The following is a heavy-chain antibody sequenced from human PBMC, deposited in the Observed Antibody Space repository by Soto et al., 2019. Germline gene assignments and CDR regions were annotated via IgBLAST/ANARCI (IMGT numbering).Heavy chain of an antibody. D-gene: IGHD1-26*01. CDR3: ASGLVGATLSDAFDI. J-gene: IGHJ3*02. Sequence: SVKVSCKASGGTFSSYAISWVRQAPGQGLEWMGGIIPIFGTANYAQKFQGRVTITADESTSTAYMELSSLRSEDTAVYYCASGLVGATLSDAFDIWGQGTMVTVSS. V-gene: IGHV1-69*13. CDR2: IIPIFGTA. CDR1: GGTFSSYA.